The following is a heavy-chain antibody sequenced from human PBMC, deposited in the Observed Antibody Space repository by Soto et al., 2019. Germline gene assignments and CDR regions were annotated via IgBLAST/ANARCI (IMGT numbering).Heavy chain of an antibody. CDR2: IRTIANNYAT. CDR3: TRVGGGDTAYYYMDV. CDR1: GFTFSDSA. J-gene: IGHJ6*03. V-gene: IGHV3-73*01. D-gene: IGHD2-21*02. Sequence: EVQLVESGGGLVQPGGSLKLSCEASGFTFSDSAKHWVRQASGKGLEWVGRIRTIANNYATVYGASVKGRFTISRDDSKNTAYLQMNSLKTEDTAVYYCTRVGGGDTAYYYMDVWGKGTTVTVSS.